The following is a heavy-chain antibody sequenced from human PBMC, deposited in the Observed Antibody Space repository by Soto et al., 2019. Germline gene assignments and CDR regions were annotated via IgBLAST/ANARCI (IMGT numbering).Heavy chain of an antibody. V-gene: IGHV3-23*01. CDR1: GLTFSSCH. CDR3: IAAAAPNPLYYFDY. J-gene: IGHJ4*02. D-gene: IGHD6-13*01. Sequence: GGSLRLSCAASGLTFSSCHMNWVRQAPGKGLEWVSAISGSGGSTYYADSVKGRFTISRDNSKNTLYLQMNSLRAEDTAVYYCIAAAAPNPLYYFDYWGQGTLVTVSS. CDR2: ISGSGGST.